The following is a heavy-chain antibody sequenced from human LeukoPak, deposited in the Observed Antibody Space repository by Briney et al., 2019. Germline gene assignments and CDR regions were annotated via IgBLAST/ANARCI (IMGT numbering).Heavy chain of an antibody. CDR2: ISSSSSYI. D-gene: IGHD5-12*01. J-gene: IGHJ3*02. V-gene: IGHV3-21*01. Sequence: TTGGSLRLSCAASGFTFSSYSMNWVRQAPGKGLEWVSSISSSSSYIYYADSVKGRFTISRDSAKNSLYLQMNSLRAEDTAVYYCARDIVAASVAFDIWGQGTMVTVSS. CDR1: GFTFSSYS. CDR3: ARDIVAASVAFDI.